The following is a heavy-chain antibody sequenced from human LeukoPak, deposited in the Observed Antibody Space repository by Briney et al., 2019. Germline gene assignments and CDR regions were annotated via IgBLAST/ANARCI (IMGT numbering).Heavy chain of an antibody. CDR2: IRYDGSNK. Sequence: SCKASGYTFTSYGMHWVRQAPGKGLEWVAFIRYDGSNKYYADSVKGRFTISRDNSKNTLYLQMNSLRAEDTAVYYCAKGETGAFDIWGQGTMVTVSS. CDR3: AKGETGAFDI. J-gene: IGHJ3*02. CDR1: GYTFTSYG. V-gene: IGHV3-30*02.